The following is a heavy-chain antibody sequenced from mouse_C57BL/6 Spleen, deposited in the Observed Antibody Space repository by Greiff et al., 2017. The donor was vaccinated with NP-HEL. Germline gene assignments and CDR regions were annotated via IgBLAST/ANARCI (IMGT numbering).Heavy chain of an antibody. CDR2: IYPSDSET. Sequence: QVQLQQPGAELVRPGSSVKLSCKASGYTFTSYWMDWVKQRPGQGLEWIGNIYPSDSETHYTQQFKDKATLTVAKSSSTAYMQRSSLTSEDSAVYYCARRGDGSYYFDYWGQGTTLTVSS. V-gene: IGHV1-61*01. D-gene: IGHD1-1*01. CDR3: ARRGDGSYYFDY. J-gene: IGHJ2*01. CDR1: GYTFTSYW.